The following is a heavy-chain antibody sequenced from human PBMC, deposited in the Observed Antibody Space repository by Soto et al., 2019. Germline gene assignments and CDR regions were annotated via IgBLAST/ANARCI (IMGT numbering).Heavy chain of an antibody. CDR1: GFTFSSYA. V-gene: IGHV3-23*01. Sequence: EVQLLESGGDLVQPGGSLRLSCAASGFTFSSYAMSWVRQAPGKGPEWVSSMSGSGDNTYSADSVKGRFIISRDNSKNTRYLQMSSLRVDDTAVYSCAKGRTYNYANYFDPWGQGTLVTVSS. CDR2: MSGSGDNT. D-gene: IGHD1-1*01. J-gene: IGHJ5*02. CDR3: AKGRTYNYANYFDP.